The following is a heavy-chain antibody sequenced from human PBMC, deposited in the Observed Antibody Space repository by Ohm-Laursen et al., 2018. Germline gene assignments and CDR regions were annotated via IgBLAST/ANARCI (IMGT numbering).Heavy chain of an antibody. CDR3: ARRGYTYGYDDAFDI. D-gene: IGHD5-18*01. CDR1: GFKFDGYA. V-gene: IGHV3-9*01. J-gene: IGHJ3*02. Sequence: SLRLSCAASGFKFDGYAMHWVRHGPGKGLEWVSSVTWNSGSIAYAASVEGRFTISRDNAKSSLYLQMNSLRTEDTALYFCARRGYTYGYDDAFDIWGQGTMVTVSS. CDR2: VTWNSGSI.